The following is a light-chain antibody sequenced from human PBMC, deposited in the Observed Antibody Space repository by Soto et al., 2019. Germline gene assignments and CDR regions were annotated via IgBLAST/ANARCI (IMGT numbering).Light chain of an antibody. CDR3: SSYTRTSTLYV. Sequence: QLVLTQPASVSGSPGQSITISCTGTSSDIGGYNYVSWYQQHPGKVPKLIIYDVRNRPSGVSNRFSGSKSGNAASLTISGLQAEDEADYYCSSYTRTSTLYVFGTGTKLTVL. CDR1: SSDIGGYNY. CDR2: DVR. V-gene: IGLV2-14*03. J-gene: IGLJ1*01.